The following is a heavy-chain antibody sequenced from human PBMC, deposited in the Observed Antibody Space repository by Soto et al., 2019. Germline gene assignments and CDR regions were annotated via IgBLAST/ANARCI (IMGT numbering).Heavy chain of an antibody. Sequence: QVQLQESGPGLVKPSQTLSLTCTVSGDSIINHQYYWSWFRQPPGKGLEWIGFTYHSGSTSYNPSLQGRVTISVDTSQNQFSLKLTSVTAADAAVYYCAKGSGYPWGRGTLVTVSS. V-gene: IGHV4-30-4*08. CDR3: AKGSGYP. D-gene: IGHD2-15*01. CDR1: GDSIINHQYY. J-gene: IGHJ5*02. CDR2: TYHSGST.